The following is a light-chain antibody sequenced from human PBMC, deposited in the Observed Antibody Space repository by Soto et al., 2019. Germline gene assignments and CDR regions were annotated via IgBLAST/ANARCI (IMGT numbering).Light chain of an antibody. J-gene: IGKJ1*01. V-gene: IGKV1-5*01. Sequence: DIQMDQSPSTLSASVGDRVTITCRASQSISSWLAWYQQKPGKAPKLLIYDASSLESGVPSKFSGSGSGTEFTLNISSLQPDDFATYYCQQYNSYSWTFDQGTKVEIK. CDR2: DAS. CDR1: QSISSW. CDR3: QQYNSYSWT.